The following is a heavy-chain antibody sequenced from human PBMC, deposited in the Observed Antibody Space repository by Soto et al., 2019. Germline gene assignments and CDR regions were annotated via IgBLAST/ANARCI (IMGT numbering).Heavy chain of an antibody. J-gene: IGHJ4*02. Sequence: GGSLRLSCAASGFTFNAYTMHWVRQAPGKGLEWVSLISWDGGITYYGDSVKGRFTVSRDNSDNSLYLQMTSLRSDDTAFYYCAKDSYDILTGQTRYFDSWGQGT. D-gene: IGHD3-9*01. CDR1: GFTFNAYT. V-gene: IGHV3-43*01. CDR3: AKDSYDILTGQTRYFDS. CDR2: ISWDGGIT.